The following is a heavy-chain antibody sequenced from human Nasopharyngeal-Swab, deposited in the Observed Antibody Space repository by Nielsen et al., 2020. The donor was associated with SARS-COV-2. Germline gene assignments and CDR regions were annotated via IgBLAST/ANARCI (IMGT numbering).Heavy chain of an antibody. J-gene: IGHJ4*02. CDR1: GYSFTSYH. Sequence: ASVKVSCKASGYSFTSYHMYWVRQAPGQGLEWMGIINPSGGRATYAQRFQGKVTMTRDTSTSTVFMELSSLKSEDTAVYYCARDRYGSGSFLGYWGQGTLVTVSS. CDR2: INPSGGRA. V-gene: IGHV1-46*01. D-gene: IGHD3-10*01. CDR3: ARDRYGSGSFLGY.